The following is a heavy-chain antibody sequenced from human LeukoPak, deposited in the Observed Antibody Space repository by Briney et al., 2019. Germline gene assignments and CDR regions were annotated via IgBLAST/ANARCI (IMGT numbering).Heavy chain of an antibody. V-gene: IGHV4-34*01. Sequence: SETLSLTCTVSGGSISSYYWSWIRQPPGKGLEWIGEINHSGSTNYNPSLKSRVTISVDKSKNQFSLKLSSVTAADTAVYYCARVSRDYGDYGFDYWGQGTLVTVSS. J-gene: IGHJ4*02. CDR3: ARVSRDYGDYGFDY. CDR1: GGSISSYY. CDR2: INHSGST. D-gene: IGHD4-17*01.